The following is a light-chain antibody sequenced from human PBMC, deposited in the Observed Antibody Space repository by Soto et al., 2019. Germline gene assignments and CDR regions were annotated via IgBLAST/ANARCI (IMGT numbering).Light chain of an antibody. CDR1: SSDVGSYNL. CDR3: CSYAGSSTSV. Sequence: QSALTQPASVSGSPGQSITISCTGTSSDVGSYNLVSWYQQHPGKAPKLMIYDANKRPSGVSNRFSGSKSGNTASLTISGLQAEDEAEYYCCSYAGSSTSVFGGGTKLTVL. V-gene: IGLV2-23*01. J-gene: IGLJ2*01. CDR2: DAN.